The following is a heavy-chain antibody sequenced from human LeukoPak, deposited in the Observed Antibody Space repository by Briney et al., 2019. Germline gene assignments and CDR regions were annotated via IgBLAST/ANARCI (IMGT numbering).Heavy chain of an antibody. J-gene: IGHJ3*02. V-gene: IGHV1-58*01. CDR1: GVIFSRSA. CDR3: AAGNYYDSSGYYPYAFDI. CDR2: IVVGSGNT. D-gene: IGHD3-22*01. Sequence: SVKVSCKASGVIFSRSAVQWVRQARGQRLEWIGWIVVGSGNTNYAQKFQERVTMTRDMSTGTAYMELSSLRSEDTAVYYCAAGNYYDSSGYYPYAFDIWGQGTMVTVSS.